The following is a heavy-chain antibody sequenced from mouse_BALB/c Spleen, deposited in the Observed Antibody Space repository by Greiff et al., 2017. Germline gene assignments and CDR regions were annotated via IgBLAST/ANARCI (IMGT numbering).Heavy chain of an antibody. V-gene: IGHV2-9*02. CDR2: IWAGGST. CDR1: GFSLTSYG. Sequence: QVQLQQSGPGLVAPSQSLSITCTVSGFSLTSYGVHWVRQPPGKGLEWLGVIWAGGSTNYNSALMSRLSISKDNSKSQVFLKMNSLQTDDTAMYYCAREGITTGWFAYWGQGTLVTVSA. J-gene: IGHJ3*01. D-gene: IGHD2-4*01. CDR3: AREGITTGWFAY.